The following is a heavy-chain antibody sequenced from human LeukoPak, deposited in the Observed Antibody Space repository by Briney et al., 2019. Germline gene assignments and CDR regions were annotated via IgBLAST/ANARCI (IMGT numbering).Heavy chain of an antibody. V-gene: IGHV4-34*01. CDR1: GGSFSGYY. CDR3: ARGQRSSGWYRTFDY. D-gene: IGHD6-19*01. Sequence: PSETLSLTCAVYGGSFSGYYWSWIRQPPGKGLEWIGEINHSGSTNYNPSLKSRVTISVDTSKNQFSLKLSSVTAAGTAVYYCARGQRSSGWYRTFDYWGQGTLVTVSS. CDR2: INHSGST. J-gene: IGHJ4*02.